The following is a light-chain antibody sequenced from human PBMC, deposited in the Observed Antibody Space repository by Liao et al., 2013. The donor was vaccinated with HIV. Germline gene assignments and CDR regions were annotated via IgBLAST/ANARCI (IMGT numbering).Light chain of an antibody. CDR1: ALSSQY. J-gene: IGLJ2*01. CDR3: QVWDSSTDHVL. CDR2: FDS. V-gene: IGLV3-21*02. Sequence: SYELTQPPSVSVSPGQTARITCSGDALSSQYAHWYQQKPGQAPVLVIYFDSDRPSGIPERFSGTKSGNTATLTISRVEAGDEADYYCQVWDSSTDHVLFGGGTKLTV.